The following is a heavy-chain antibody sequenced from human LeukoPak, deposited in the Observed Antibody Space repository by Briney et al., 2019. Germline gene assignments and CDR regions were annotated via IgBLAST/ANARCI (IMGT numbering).Heavy chain of an antibody. CDR1: GFTFSTYW. D-gene: IGHD3-22*01. J-gene: IGHJ1*01. Sequence: GGSLRLSCAASGFTFSTYWMSWVRQAPGKGLEWVANIKQDGSERYYMDSVKGRFTISRDNAKNSLYLQMNSLRAEDTAVYYCARAPDLDSSGYYYRFFQHWGQGTLVTVSS. CDR2: IKQDGSER. V-gene: IGHV3-7*05. CDR3: ARAPDLDSSGYYYRFFQH.